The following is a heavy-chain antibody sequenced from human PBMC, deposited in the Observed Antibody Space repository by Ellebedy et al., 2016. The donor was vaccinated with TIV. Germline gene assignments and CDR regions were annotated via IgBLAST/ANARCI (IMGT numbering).Heavy chain of an antibody. CDR1: GYTFVNYG. D-gene: IGHD3-10*01. J-gene: IGHJ6*02. V-gene: IGHV1-18*01. Sequence: ASVKVSCXASGYTFVNYGISWVRQAPGQGLEWMGWISVHNGNTNYAQRLQGRVTMTTDTSTSTAYMELRSLRSDDTAVYYCARWDLMVRGLNYHYYYGLDVWGQGTTVTVSS. CDR2: ISVHNGNT. CDR3: ARWDLMVRGLNYHYYYGLDV.